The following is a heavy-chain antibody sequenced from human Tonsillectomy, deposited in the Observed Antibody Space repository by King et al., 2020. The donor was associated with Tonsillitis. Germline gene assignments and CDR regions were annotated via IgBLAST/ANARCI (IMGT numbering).Heavy chain of an antibody. V-gene: IGHV1-2*02. J-gene: IGHJ3*02. Sequence: QLVQSGAEVKKPGASVKVSCKASGYTFTGYYMHWVRQAPGQGLEWMVWINPNSGGTNYAQKIQGRGTMTRDTSISTAYMELSRLRSDDTAVYYCAREGRGYSGYDLGGDAFDIWGQGTMVTVSS. CDR3: AREGRGYSGYDLGGDAFDI. CDR2: INPNSGGT. D-gene: IGHD5-12*01. CDR1: GYTFTGYY.